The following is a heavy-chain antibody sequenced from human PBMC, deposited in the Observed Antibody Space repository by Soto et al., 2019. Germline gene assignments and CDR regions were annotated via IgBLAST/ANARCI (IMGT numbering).Heavy chain of an antibody. V-gene: IGHV4-31*03. CDR1: GASISSGGYY. CDR3: ARTTCT. CDR2: IYYSGST. Sequence: SETLSLTCTVSGASISSGGYYWSWIRHNPGKGLEWIGYIYYSGSTYYNPSLKSRVTISVDTSKNQFSLKLSSVTAADTAVYNSARTTCTSGQGIVVTVSS. J-gene: IGHJ5*02. D-gene: IGHD4-4*01.